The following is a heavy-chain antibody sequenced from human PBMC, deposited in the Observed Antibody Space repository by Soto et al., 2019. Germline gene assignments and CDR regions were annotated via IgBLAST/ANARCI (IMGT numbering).Heavy chain of an antibody. CDR2: IIPIFGTA. CDR3: ASSRWYSWNSRPYYYYYGMDV. J-gene: IGHJ6*02. D-gene: IGHD1-7*01. V-gene: IGHV1-69*13. CDR1: GGTFSSYA. Sequence: ASVKVSCKASGGTFSSYAISWVRQAPGQGLEWMGGIIPIFGTANYAQKFQGRVTITADESTSTAYMELSSLRSEDTAVYYCASSRWYSWNSRPYYYYYGMDVWGQGTTVTVSS.